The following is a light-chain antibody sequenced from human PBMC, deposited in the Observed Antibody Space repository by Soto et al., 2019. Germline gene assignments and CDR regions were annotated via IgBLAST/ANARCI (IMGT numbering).Light chain of an antibody. CDR2: DVT. V-gene: IGLV2-14*03. J-gene: IGLJ1*01. CDR1: GSDVGGYDY. CDR3: SSYTSSGTHV. Sequence: QSALTQPASVSGSPGQSITISCTGTGSDVGGYDYVSWYQQHPGKAPKLMIYDVTKRPSGVSNRFSGSKSGNTASLTISGLQAEDEADYYCSSYTSSGTHVFGIGTKLTVL.